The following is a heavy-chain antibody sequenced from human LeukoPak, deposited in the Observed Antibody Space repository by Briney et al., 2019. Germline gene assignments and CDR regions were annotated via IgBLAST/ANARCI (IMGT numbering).Heavy chain of an antibody. CDR1: GGSMSSYY. D-gene: IGHD3-10*01. V-gene: IGHV4-59*08. CDR2: IYYSGST. CDR3: ARHYYGSGINWFDP. J-gene: IGHJ5*02. Sequence: PSETLSLTCTVSGGSMSSYYWSWIRQPPGKGLEWIGYIYYSGSTKYNPSLKSRVTISVDTSKHQFSLKLSSVTAADTAVYYCARHYYGSGINWFDPWGQGTLVTVSS.